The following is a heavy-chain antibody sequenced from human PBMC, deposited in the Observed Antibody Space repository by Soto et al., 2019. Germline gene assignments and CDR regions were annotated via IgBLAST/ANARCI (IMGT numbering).Heavy chain of an antibody. CDR2: INPIDGSI. CDR1: GYNFVSNH. Sequence: QVQLVQSGAAVREPGASVKVSCKTSGYNFVSNHIHWVRQTPAQGLEWMGIINPIDGSISYAQKFRGRVTVNRDTPTGSVYMELRGLTPADTAVYFCARDLFGSWTIDYWGPGTLVTVSS. D-gene: IGHD6-13*01. J-gene: IGHJ4*02. CDR3: ARDLFGSWTIDY. V-gene: IGHV1-46*01.